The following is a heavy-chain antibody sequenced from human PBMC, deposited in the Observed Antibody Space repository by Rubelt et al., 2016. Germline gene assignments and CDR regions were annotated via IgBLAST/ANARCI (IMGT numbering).Heavy chain of an antibody. CDR2: ITSSNTNV. CDR1: GFTFSSYW. CDR3: ASAVLDY. Sequence: EVQLVESGGGLVQPGGSLRLSCAASGFTFSSYWMSWVRQAPGKGLEWISYITSSNTNVYYADSVKGRFTISRDNAKNSLYQQRNSLRAEDTAVYYCASAVLDYWGQGTLVIVSS. V-gene: IGHV3-48*04. J-gene: IGHJ4*02.